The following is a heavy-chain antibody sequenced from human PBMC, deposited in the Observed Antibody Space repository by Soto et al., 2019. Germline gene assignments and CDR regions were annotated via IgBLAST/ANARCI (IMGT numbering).Heavy chain of an antibody. CDR1: GGSITSGGYY. CDR3: ARGIVGRGYFDY. D-gene: IGHD1-26*01. CDR2: IFYSGTT. J-gene: IGHJ4*02. Sequence: SETLSLTCTVSGGSITSGGYYWSWIRQHPGKGLEWIGYIFYSGTTYSNPSLQSRFTISVDTSKNQFSLKLSSVTAADTDVYYYARGIVGRGYFDYWGQGTLVTVSS. V-gene: IGHV4-31*03.